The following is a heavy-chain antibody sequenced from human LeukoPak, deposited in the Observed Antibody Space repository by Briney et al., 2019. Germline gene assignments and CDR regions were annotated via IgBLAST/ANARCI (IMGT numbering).Heavy chain of an antibody. D-gene: IGHD6-19*01. J-gene: IGHJ4*02. Sequence: PGGSLRLSCAPSIGFTLRNYAIHWVRHAPGKGLEWVAVISIDGSRQHYADFLVGRFTISRDNSKNTVSLQMSSLRTEDTAVYFCAREQGGSGWSGFDYWGQGTLVTVSS. CDR2: ISIDGSRQ. V-gene: IGHV3-30*15. CDR3: AREQGGSGWSGFDY. CDR1: GFTLRNYA.